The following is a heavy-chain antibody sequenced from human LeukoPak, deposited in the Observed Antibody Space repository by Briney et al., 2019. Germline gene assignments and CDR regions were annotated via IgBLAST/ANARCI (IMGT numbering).Heavy chain of an antibody. CDR2: VNGRGATT. V-gene: IGHV3-23*01. J-gene: IGHJ3*02. CDR3: AKAEWGSDAFDI. CDR1: GFTFSDYA. Sequence: GGSLRLSCAASGFASGFTFSDYAVSWVRQAPGKGPEWVASVNGRGATTYYADSVRGRFTISRDNSKSTLYLQMNSLRAEDTAVYYCAKAEWGSDAFDIWGQGTMVTVSS. D-gene: IGHD1-26*01.